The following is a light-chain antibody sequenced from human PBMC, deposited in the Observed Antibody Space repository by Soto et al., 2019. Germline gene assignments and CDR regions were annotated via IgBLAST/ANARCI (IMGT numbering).Light chain of an antibody. CDR2: DVN. CDR1: SSDVGAYIF. Sequence: QSELARPQSATGSPGEGVNISCTGTSSDVGAYIFVSWYQEHPSKAPKLMVYDVNRRPPGVPDRFFGSKSGNTASLTVSGLQAEEEAHYYCVSFAGGTYVIGTGTKVTVL. J-gene: IGLJ1*01. CDR3: VSFAGGTYV. V-gene: IGLV2-8*01.